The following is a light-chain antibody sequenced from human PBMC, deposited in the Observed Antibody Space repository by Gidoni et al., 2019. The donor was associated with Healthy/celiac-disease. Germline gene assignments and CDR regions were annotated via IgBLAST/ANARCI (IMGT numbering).Light chain of an antibody. J-gene: IGKJ5*01. V-gene: IGKV3-11*01. Sequence: EIVLPQSPATLSLSPGERATLSCRASYSVSSYLAWYQQKPGQAPRLLIYDASNRATGIPARFSGSGSGTDFTLTISSLEPEDFAVYYCQQRSNWPPTFGQGTRLEIK. CDR2: DAS. CDR3: QQRSNWPPT. CDR1: YSVSSY.